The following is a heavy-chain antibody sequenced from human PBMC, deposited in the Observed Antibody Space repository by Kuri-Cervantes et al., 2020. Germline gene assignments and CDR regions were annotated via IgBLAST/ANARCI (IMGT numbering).Heavy chain of an antibody. CDR2: MNPNSGNT. Sequence: ASVKVSCKASGYTFTSYDINWVRQATGQGREWMGWMNPNSGNTGYAQKFQGRVTMTRNTSISTAYMELSSLRSEDTAVYYCARAPYCSSTSCSGNWFDPWGQGTLVTVSS. CDR1: GYTFTSYD. J-gene: IGHJ5*02. CDR3: ARAPYCSSTSCSGNWFDP. V-gene: IGHV1-8*02. D-gene: IGHD2-2*01.